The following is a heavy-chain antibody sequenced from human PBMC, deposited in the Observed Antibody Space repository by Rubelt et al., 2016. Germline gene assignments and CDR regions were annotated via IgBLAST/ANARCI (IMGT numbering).Heavy chain of an antibody. V-gene: IGHV4-34*01. CDR2: INHSGST. D-gene: IGHD1-26*01. J-gene: IGHJ2*01. CDR3: ARRRRYRGSSYWYCDL. CDR1: GGSFSGYY. Sequence: QVQLQQWGAGLLKPSETLSLTCAVYGGSFSGYYWSWIRQPPGKGLEWIGEINHSGSTNYNPSLKSRVTISVDTSKNQFSLKLSSVTAADTAVYYCARRRRYRGSSYWYCDLWGRGTLVTVSS.